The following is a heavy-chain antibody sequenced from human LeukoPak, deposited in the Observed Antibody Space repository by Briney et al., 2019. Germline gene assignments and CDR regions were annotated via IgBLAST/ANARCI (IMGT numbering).Heavy chain of an antibody. Sequence: PSETLSLTCTVSGGSINDFYWSWIRQPAGKGLEWIGRFYTSGSTGYTPSLRSRVTMSVDTSKNQFSLKLSSVTAADTAVYYCARVGPYSGYDWVDYWGQGTLVTVSS. CDR1: GGSINDFY. V-gene: IGHV4-4*07. CDR3: ARVGPYSGYDWVDY. J-gene: IGHJ4*02. D-gene: IGHD5-12*01. CDR2: FYTSGST.